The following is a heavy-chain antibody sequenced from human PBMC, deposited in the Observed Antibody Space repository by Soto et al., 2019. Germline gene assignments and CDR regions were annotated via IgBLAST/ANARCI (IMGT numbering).Heavy chain of an antibody. J-gene: IGHJ5*02. CDR3: ARHVYEFDNGDNNWFDS. CDR2: VHNSGST. CDR1: GGTISCHY. V-gene: IGHV4-59*08. Sequence: PSDTLSLTFTASGGTISCHYWSWLRQPPGKRLEWIGYVHNSGSTNYNPSLKSRVTTAVETSKNQFSLRLSSVTAADTAVYYCARHVYEFDNGDNNWFDSWGQG. D-gene: IGHD2-21*02.